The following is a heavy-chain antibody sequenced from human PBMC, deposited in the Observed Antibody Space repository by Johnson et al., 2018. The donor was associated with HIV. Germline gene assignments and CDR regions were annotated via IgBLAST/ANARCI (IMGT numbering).Heavy chain of an antibody. CDR1: GFTFSSYA. CDR3: AKDDNWGYVVGAFDF. V-gene: IGHV3-30*04. CDR2: ISYDGSNK. Sequence: QVQLVESGGGLVQPGGSLRLSCAASGFTFSSYAMHWVRQAPGKGLEWVAVISYDGSNKYYADSVKGRFTISRDNSKNTLYLQMNSLRTEDTAVYYCAKDDNWGYVVGAFDFWGLGTMVTVSS. D-gene: IGHD7-27*01. J-gene: IGHJ3*01.